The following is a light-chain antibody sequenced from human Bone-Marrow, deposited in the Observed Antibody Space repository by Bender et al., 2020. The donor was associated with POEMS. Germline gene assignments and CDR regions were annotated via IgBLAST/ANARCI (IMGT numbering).Light chain of an antibody. Sequence: QSALTQPASVSGSPGQSITLSCTGTSSDVGNYNLVSWYQQYPGKAPKLLIYEDAKRPSGVPDRFSGSKSGNTASLTVSGLQAEDEADYYCSSYAGSNNLVFGGGTKLTVL. CDR1: SSDVGNYNL. V-gene: IGLV2-8*01. CDR2: EDA. CDR3: SSYAGSNNLV. J-gene: IGLJ3*02.